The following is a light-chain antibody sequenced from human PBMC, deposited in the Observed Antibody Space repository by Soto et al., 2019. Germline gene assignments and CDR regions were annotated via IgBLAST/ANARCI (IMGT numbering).Light chain of an antibody. Sequence: QSVLTQPPSASGTPGQRVTISCSGSSSNIGSNTVNWYQQLPGTAPKLLIYSNNQRTSGGPDRFSGSKSGTSAYPAISGLQYEDEADYYCAAWDDSLNGWVFGGGTKLTVL. CDR2: SNN. V-gene: IGLV1-44*01. CDR3: AAWDDSLNGWV. J-gene: IGLJ3*02. CDR1: SSNIGSNT.